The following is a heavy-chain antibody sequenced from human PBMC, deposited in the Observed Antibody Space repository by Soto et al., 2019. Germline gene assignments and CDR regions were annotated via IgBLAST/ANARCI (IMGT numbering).Heavy chain of an antibody. D-gene: IGHD6-19*01. Sequence: SETLSLTCPSSGFSISNYYWNWIRQPPGKGLEWIGNIHNSENTNYNPSLMRRLTISLDTSNNQCSLKMNSVTAADTAVYYCTTGSGWTSDHWGRGTLVTVSS. CDR2: IHNSENT. CDR1: GFSISNYY. V-gene: IGHV4-59*08. CDR3: TTGSGWTSDH. J-gene: IGHJ4*02.